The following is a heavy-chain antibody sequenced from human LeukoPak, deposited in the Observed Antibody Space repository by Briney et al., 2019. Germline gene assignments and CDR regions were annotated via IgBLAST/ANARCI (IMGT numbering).Heavy chain of an antibody. CDR2: ISTYNGDT. J-gene: IGHJ4*02. D-gene: IGHD3-10*01. CDR1: GYTFTTYG. V-gene: IGHV1-18*01. CDR3: ASGSYYFDY. Sequence: ASVKVSCKASGYTFTTYGISWVRQAPGQGLEWMGWISTYNGDTNSAQNLQGRVTLTTDTSTSTAYMELRSLRSGDTAVYYCASGSYYFDYLGQGTLVRLSS.